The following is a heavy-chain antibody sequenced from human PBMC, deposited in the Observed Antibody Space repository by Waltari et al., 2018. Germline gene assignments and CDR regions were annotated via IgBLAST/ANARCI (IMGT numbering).Heavy chain of an antibody. D-gene: IGHD6-6*01. CDR1: GGSISSGSYY. Sequence: QVQLQESGPGLVKPSQTLSLTCTVSGGSISSGSYYWSWIRQPAGKGLEWIGRIYTSGSTNYNPSLKSRVTISVDTSKNQFSLKLSSVTAADTAVYYCAREGEQLGGTGTFDYWGQGTLVTVSS. V-gene: IGHV4-61*02. CDR3: AREGEQLGGTGTFDY. CDR2: IYTSGST. J-gene: IGHJ4*02.